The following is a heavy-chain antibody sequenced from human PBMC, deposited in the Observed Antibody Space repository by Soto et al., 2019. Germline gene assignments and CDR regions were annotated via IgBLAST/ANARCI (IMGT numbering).Heavy chain of an antibody. CDR1: GGSISSYY. CDR3: ARDHRSSWPRGYYSHGMDV. V-gene: IGHV4-59*01. D-gene: IGHD6-13*01. Sequence: PSETLSLTCTVSGGSISSYYWSWIRPPPGKGLEWIGYIYYSGSTNYNPSLKSRVTISVDTSKNQFSLKLSSVTAAGTAVYYCARDHRSSWPRGYYSHGMDVWGQGTTVTVSS. J-gene: IGHJ6*02. CDR2: IYYSGST.